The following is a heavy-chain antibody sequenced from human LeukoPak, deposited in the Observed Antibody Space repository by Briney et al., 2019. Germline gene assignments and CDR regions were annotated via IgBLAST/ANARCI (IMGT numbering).Heavy chain of an antibody. V-gene: IGHV3-21*01. CDR2: ISSSSSYI. CDR1: GFTFSSYS. J-gene: IGHJ3*02. D-gene: IGHD2-2*01. Sequence: GGSLRLSCAASGFTFSSYSMNWVRQAPGKGLEWVSSISSSSSYIYYADSVKGRFTISRDNAKNSLYLQMNSLRAEDTAVYYCARALDIVVVPAAFDIWGQGTMVTVSS. CDR3: ARALDIVVVPAAFDI.